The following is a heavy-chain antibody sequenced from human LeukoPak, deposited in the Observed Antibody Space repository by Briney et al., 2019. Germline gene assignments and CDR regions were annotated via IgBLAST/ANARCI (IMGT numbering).Heavy chain of an antibody. D-gene: IGHD3/OR15-3a*01. CDR3: AKALDWLPIDY. CDR1: GYTFTSYG. J-gene: IGHJ4*02. Sequence: AASVKVSCKASGYTFTSYGISWVRQAPGQGLEWMGWISAYNGNTNYAQKLQGRVTMSTDTSTSTGYMELRSLRSDDTAVYYCAKALDWLPIDYWGQGTLVTVSS. CDR2: ISAYNGNT. V-gene: IGHV1-18*01.